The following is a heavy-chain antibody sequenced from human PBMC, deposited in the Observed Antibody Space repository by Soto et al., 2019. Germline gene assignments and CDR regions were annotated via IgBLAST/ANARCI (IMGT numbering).Heavy chain of an antibody. CDR2: ISAYNGNT. CDR1: GYTFTSYG. D-gene: IGHD3-10*01. J-gene: IGHJ6*02. CDR3: ARLPYGSGSSYYYYYGMDV. Sequence: ASVKVSCKASGYTFTSYGISWVRQAPGQGLEWMGWISAYNGNTNYAQKLQGRVTMTTDTSTSTAYMELRSLRSDDTAVYYCARLPYGSGSSYYYYYGMDVWGQGTTVTVS. V-gene: IGHV1-18*01.